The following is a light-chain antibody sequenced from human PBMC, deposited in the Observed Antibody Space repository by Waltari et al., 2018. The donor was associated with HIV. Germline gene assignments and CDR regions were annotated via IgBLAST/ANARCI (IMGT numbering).Light chain of an antibody. V-gene: IGKV4-1*01. J-gene: IGKJ2*03. Sequence: IVMTQSPHSLAWSRGERATSNCTSSQSVLYVSNNKNYLAWYQQKPGQPPKLLIYWASLRQSGVPDRFSGGGSGTDFTLTISSLQAEDVATYYCQQYYRSPFSFGQGTKLE. CDR1: QSVLYVSNNKNY. CDR2: WAS. CDR3: QQYYRSPFS.